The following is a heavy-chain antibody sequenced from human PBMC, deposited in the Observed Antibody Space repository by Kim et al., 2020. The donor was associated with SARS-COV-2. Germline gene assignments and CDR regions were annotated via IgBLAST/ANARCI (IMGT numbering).Heavy chain of an antibody. D-gene: IGHD3-3*01. CDR3: AREVDRGDGYYFDY. J-gene: IGHJ4*02. CDR2: ISAYNGNT. CDR1: GYTFSSYG. Sequence: ASVKVSCKPSGYTFSSYGISWVRQAPGQGLEWMGWISAYNGNTNYGQKLQDRITMTSDTSTSTAYMELRSLRSDDTAVYYCAREVDRGDGYYFDYWGQGTLVTVSS. V-gene: IGHV1-18*01.